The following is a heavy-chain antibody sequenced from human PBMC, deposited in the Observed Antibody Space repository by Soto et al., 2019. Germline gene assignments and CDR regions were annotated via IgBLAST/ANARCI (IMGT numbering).Heavy chain of an antibody. CDR2: ISGSGGST. J-gene: IGHJ5*02. V-gene: IGHV3-23*01. Sequence: GGALRLSCAASGFTFSSYAMSWVRQAPGKGLEWVSAISGSGGSTYYADSVNGRFTISRDNSKNTLYLQMNSLRAEDTAVYYCAKSPSSIPNWFDPWGQGTLVTVSS. CDR3: AKSPSSIPNWFDP. D-gene: IGHD2-2*02. CDR1: GFTFSSYA.